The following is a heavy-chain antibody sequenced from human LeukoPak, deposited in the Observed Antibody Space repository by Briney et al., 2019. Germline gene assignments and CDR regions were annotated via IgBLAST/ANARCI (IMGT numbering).Heavy chain of an antibody. J-gene: IGHJ4*02. CDR1: GFTFSSYA. CDR2: ISYDGSNK. D-gene: IGHD4-17*01. CDR3: ARDEAVTTWFDY. Sequence: GGSLRLSCAASGFTFSSYAMHWVRQAPGKGLEWVAVISYDGSNKYYADSVKGRFTISRDNSKNTLYLQMNSLRAEDTAVYYCARDEAVTTWFDYWGQGTLVTVS. V-gene: IGHV3-30-3*01.